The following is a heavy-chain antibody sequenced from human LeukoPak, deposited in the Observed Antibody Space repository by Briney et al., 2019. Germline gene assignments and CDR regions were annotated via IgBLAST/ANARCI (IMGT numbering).Heavy chain of an antibody. D-gene: IGHD3-10*01. CDR1: GFTFSGYA. J-gene: IGHJ4*02. CDR2: IKQDGSEK. V-gene: IGHV3-7*01. Sequence: GGSLRLSCAASGFTFSGYAMSWVRQAPGKGLEWVANIKQDGSEKYYVDSVKGRFTISRDNAKNSLYLQMNSLRAEDTAVYYCARDRGYLDYWGQGTLVTVSS. CDR3: ARDRGYLDY.